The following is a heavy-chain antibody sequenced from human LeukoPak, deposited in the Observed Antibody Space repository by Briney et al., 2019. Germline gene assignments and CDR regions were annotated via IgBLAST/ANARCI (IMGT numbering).Heavy chain of an antibody. CDR2: IIPIFGTA. Sequence: GASVKVSCKASGGTFSSYAISWVRQAPGQGLEWMGGIIPIFGTANYAQKFQGRVTITADESTSTAYMELSSLRSEDTAVYYCARSPLDNYYDSSGLLYWFDPWGQGTLVTVSS. D-gene: IGHD3-22*01. CDR1: GGTFSSYA. CDR3: ARSPLDNYYDSSGLLYWFDP. V-gene: IGHV1-69*13. J-gene: IGHJ5*02.